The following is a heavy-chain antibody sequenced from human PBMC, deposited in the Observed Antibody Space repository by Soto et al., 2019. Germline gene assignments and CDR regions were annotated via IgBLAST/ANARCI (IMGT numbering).Heavy chain of an antibody. CDR3: ATSQKGYNWNYFDH. CDR1: GASISGSYYY. Sequence: SETPSLTCAVSGASISGSYYYWAWLRQSPGKGPEWIGSVFYTGFTSYNPSLESRVSVSVDTSKSQFSLKLSAVTAADTAVYYCATSQKGYNWNYFDHWGQGALVTVSS. CDR2: VFYTGFT. J-gene: IGHJ4*02. V-gene: IGHV4-39*05. D-gene: IGHD1-20*01.